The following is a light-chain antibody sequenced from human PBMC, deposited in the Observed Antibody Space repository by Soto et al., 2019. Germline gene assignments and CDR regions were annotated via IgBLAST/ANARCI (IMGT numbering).Light chain of an antibody. Sequence: EIVMTQSPATLSESPGGRATLSCRASQSISDTLAWYQQKPGQAPRLLIHGASTRAPGFPARFSGSGSGTDFTLTISSVEPEDFAMYYCHQRNQFGQGTRLEIK. J-gene: IGKJ5*01. CDR1: QSISDT. CDR3: HQRNQ. CDR2: GAS. V-gene: IGKV3-15*01.